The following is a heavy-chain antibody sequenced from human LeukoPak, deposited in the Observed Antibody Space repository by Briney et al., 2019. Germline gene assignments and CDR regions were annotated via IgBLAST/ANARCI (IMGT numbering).Heavy chain of an antibody. CDR2: ITSGSSPI. D-gene: IGHD3-16*01. CDR3: ARVRHGGHSDY. CDR1: GFSFSSAS. V-gene: IGHV3-48*02. J-gene: IGHJ4*02. Sequence: PGGTLRFSCAASGFSFSSASMSWLRQAPGKGLEWVSYITSGSSPISYADSVKGRFTISRDNAKNSLFLQMNSLRDGDTAVYYYARVRHGGHSDYWGQGTLVTVSS.